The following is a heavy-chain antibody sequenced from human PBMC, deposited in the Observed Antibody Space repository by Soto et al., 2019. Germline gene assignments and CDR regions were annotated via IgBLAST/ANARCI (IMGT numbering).Heavy chain of an antibody. CDR1: GFNFNGYG. V-gene: IGHV3-23*01. CDR2: INFFLGKT. J-gene: IGHJ6*02. D-gene: IGHD4-17*01. CDR3: ARGAVYGTDHHYRGMDV. Sequence: PGGSLRLSCAASGFNFNGYGISWVRQGPEKGLEWVASINFFLGKTYYADSVKGRSTISKDDAKDTVYLHLNSLRADDTAIYYCARGAVYGTDHHYRGMDVWGQGSPVTVSS.